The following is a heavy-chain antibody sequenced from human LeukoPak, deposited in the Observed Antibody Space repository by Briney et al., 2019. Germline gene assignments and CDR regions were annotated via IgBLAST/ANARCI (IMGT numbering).Heavy chain of an antibody. CDR1: GYTFTGYY. Sequence: ASVKVSCKASGYTFTGYYIHWVRQAPGQGLEWMGWINPNSGGTNDAQKFQGRVTMTRDTSISTAYMELSRLRSDDTAVYYCARVRYRLAETYIDYWGQGTLVTVSS. D-gene: IGHD3-16*01. V-gene: IGHV1-2*02. CDR2: INPNSGGT. J-gene: IGHJ4*02. CDR3: ARVRYRLAETYIDY.